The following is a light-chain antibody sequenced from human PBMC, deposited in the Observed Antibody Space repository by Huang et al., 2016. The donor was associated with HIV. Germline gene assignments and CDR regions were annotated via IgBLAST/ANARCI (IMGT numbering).Light chain of an antibody. J-gene: IGKJ1*01. Sequence: DIQMTQSPSSLSASVGDRVTITCRASRWLGFHLNWCRQKPGKAPEPLIYSGNGRHRGVPSRFSGTGSGTDFTLTISSLLPEDSATYYCQEGETPRTFGQGTRVEI. CDR2: SGN. V-gene: IGKV1-39*01. CDR1: RWLGFH. CDR3: QEGETPRT.